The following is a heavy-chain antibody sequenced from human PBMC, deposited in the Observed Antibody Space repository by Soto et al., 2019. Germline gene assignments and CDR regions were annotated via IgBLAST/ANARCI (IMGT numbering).Heavy chain of an antibody. J-gene: IGHJ4*02. CDR2: IHPGDSDT. CDR3: ARRKGREYYFDY. CDR1: GYSFTSYW. Sequence: RGESLKISCEASGYSFTSYWIGWVRQMPGKGLEWMGIIHPGDSDTRYSPSFRGQVTFSADKSSTTAYLQWSSLKASDSAMYYCARRKGREYYFDYWGQGTLVTVSS. V-gene: IGHV5-51*01. D-gene: IGHD3-10*01.